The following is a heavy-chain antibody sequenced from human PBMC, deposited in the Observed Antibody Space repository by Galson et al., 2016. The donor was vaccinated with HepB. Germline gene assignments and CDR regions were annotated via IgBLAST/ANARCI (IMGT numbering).Heavy chain of an antibody. D-gene: IGHD1-26*01. Sequence: SVKVSCKASNYTFINHGINWVRQAPGQGLEWMGWIHTETGKTHYGQKFQGRVTITSETSTVTVYMEMRNLRSDDTAVYYCAKDRDTVGVPLPHFDFWGQGTVVGVSS. CDR1: NYTFINHG. V-gene: IGHV1-18*01. CDR2: IHTETGKT. CDR3: AKDRDTVGVPLPHFDF. J-gene: IGHJ5*01.